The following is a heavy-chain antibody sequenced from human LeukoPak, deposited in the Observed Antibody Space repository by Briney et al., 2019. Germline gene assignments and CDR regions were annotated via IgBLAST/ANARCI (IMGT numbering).Heavy chain of an antibody. V-gene: IGHV3-7*01. CDR2: INQDESKK. CDR3: ARDHAYRADY. D-gene: IGHD2-2*01. CDR1: GFTFSSDW. Sequence: GGSLRLSCAASGFTFSSDWMCWVRQAPGKGREWVANINQDESKKYYADSVKGRFTISRDNAKNSLYLQMSSLTAEDTAIYYCARDHAYRADYWGQGTLVTVSS. J-gene: IGHJ4*02.